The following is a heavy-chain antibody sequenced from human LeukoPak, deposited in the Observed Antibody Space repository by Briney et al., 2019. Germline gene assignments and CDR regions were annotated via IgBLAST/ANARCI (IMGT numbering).Heavy chain of an antibody. CDR3: ARLLWFGELVEDY. J-gene: IGHJ4*02. CDR1: GGSISSSSYY. D-gene: IGHD3-10*01. V-gene: IGHV4-39*07. CDR2: IYYSGST. Sequence: SETLSLTCTVSGGSISSSSYYWGWIRQPPGKGLEWIGSIYYSGSTYYNPSLKSRVTISVDTSKNQFSLKLSSVTAADTAVYYCARLLWFGELVEDYWGQGTPVTVSS.